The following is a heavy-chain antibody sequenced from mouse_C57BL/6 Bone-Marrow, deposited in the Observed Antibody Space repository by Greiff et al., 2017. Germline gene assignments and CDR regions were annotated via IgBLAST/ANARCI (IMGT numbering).Heavy chain of an antibody. Sequence: EVKLEESGPGLVKPSQSLSLTCSVTGYSITSGYYWNWIRQFPGNKLEWMGYISYDGSNNYNPSLKNRISITRDTSKNQFFLKLNSVTTEDTATYYCARHEGIYYDYDEFAYWGQGTLVTVTA. CDR1: GYSITSGYY. CDR3: ARHEGIYYDYDEFAY. J-gene: IGHJ3*01. V-gene: IGHV3-6*01. D-gene: IGHD2-4*01. CDR2: ISYDGSN.